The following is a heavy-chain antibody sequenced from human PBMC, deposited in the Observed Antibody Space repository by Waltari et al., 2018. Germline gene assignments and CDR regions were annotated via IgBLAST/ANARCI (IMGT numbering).Heavy chain of an antibody. CDR1: GDSISNNFF. CDR3: ASDRGRGLYLDS. J-gene: IGHJ4*02. D-gene: IGHD2-15*01. Sequence: VQLQESGPGLVKPSGTLSLTCPVSGDSISNNFFWSWVRQSPGKGLEWIGQVHQSGRSNYNPSLESRVTVSMDTSKNQFSLRVTSVTAADTAIYYCASDRGRGLYLDSWGQGTLVTVSP. V-gene: IGHV4-4*02. CDR2: VHQSGRS.